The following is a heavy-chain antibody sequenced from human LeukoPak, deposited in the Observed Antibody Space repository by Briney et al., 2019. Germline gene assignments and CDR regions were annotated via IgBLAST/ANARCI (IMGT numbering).Heavy chain of an antibody. D-gene: IGHD6-13*01. CDR3: AKSAGVAAAGNFNWFDP. J-gene: IGHJ5*02. CDR1: GFIFSNYG. V-gene: IGHV3-48*01. Sequence: GGSLRLSWAASGFIFSNYGMDWVRQAPGKGLEWVSYISSSSSSIYYADSVKGRFTISRDNAKNTLYLQMNSLRAEDTAVYYCAKSAGVAAAGNFNWFDPWGQGTLVTVSS. CDR2: ISSSSSSI.